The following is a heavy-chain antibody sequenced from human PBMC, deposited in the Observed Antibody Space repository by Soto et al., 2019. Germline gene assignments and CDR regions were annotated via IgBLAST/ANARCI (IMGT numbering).Heavy chain of an antibody. V-gene: IGHV4-31*03. CDR3: ASLRIATNHYKSFAP. J-gene: IGHJ5*02. D-gene: IGHD2-21*01. CDR1: GAALNSGNYY. CDR2: IYVTGAV. Sequence: TSETLSLTCSVSGAALNSGNYYWSWIRQVPGKGLEWIGHIYVTGAVDYNPSLRDRITISHETSDRQFSLNLRLVTAADADVYYCASLRIATNHYKSFAPWGQGPPATVSP.